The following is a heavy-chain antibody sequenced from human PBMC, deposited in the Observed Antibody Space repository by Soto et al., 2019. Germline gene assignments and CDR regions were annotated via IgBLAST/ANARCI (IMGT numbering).Heavy chain of an antibody. V-gene: IGHV1-69*13. Sequence: SVKVSCKASGGTFSSYAISWVRQAPGQGLEWMGGIIPIFGTANYAQKFQGRVTITADESTSTAYMELSSLRSEDTAVYYCARVCGYCSGDAGGYFDLWGRGTLVTVS. CDR3: ARVCGYCSGDAGGYFDL. CDR1: GGTFSSYA. J-gene: IGHJ2*01. D-gene: IGHD2-15*01. CDR2: IIPIFGTA.